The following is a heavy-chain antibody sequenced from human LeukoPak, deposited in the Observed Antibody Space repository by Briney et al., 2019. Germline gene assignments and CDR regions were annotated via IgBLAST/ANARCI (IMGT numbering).Heavy chain of an antibody. CDR3: ARDSVLLWFGELLDYYYYMDV. J-gene: IGHJ6*03. D-gene: IGHD3-10*01. CDR1: GFTFSSYW. V-gene: IGHV3-7*01. CDR2: IKQDGSEK. Sequence: PGGSLRLSCAASGFTFSSYWMSWVRQAPGKGLEWVANIKQDGSEKYYVDSVKGRFTISRDNAKNSLYLQMNSLRAEDTAVYYCARDSVLLWFGELLDYYYYMDVWGKGTTVTVSS.